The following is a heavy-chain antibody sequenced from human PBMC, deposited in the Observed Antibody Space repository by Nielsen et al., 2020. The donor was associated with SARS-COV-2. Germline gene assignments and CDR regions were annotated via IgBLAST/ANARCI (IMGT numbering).Heavy chain of an antibody. V-gene: IGHV3-30-3*01. CDR2: ISYDGSNK. D-gene: IGHD5-18*01. J-gene: IGHJ4*02. Sequence: GESLKISCAASGFTFSSYAMHWVRQAPGKGLEWVAVISYDGSNKYYADSVKGRFTISRDNSKNTLYLQMNSLRAEDTAVYYCAREVGYSYGLDYWGQGTLVTVSS. CDR3: AREVGYSYGLDY. CDR1: GFTFSSYA.